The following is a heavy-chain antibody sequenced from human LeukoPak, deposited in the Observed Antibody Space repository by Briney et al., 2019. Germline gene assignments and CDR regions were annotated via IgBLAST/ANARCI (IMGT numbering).Heavy chain of an antibody. J-gene: IGHJ4*02. Sequence: SGGSLRLSCAASGFTFSSYSMNWVRQAPGKGLEWVSSISSSSSYIYYADSVKGRFTISRDNAKNSLYLQMNSLRAEDTAVYYCARDSRDGYNKLDYWGQGTLVTVSS. D-gene: IGHD5-24*01. CDR1: GFTFSSYS. V-gene: IGHV3-21*01. CDR3: ARDSRDGYNKLDY. CDR2: ISSSSSYI.